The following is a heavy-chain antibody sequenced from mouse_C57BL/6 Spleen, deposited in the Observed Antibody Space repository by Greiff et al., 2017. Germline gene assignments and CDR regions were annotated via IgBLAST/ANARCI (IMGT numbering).Heavy chain of an antibody. Sequence: EVKLQESGGGLVKPGGSLKLSCEASGFTFSSYAMSWVRQTPEKRLEWVATISAGGSYTYYPDNVKGRFTLSRDNAKNNLYLQMSHLKSEDTAMYYCARDEGGSRQLDYWGQGTTLTVSS. CDR2: ISAGGSYT. J-gene: IGHJ2*01. CDR1: GFTFSSYA. CDR3: ARDEGGSRQLDY. V-gene: IGHV5-4*01. D-gene: IGHD1-1*01.